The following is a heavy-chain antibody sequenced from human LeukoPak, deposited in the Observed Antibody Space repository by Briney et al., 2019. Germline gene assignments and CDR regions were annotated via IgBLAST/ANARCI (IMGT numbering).Heavy chain of an antibody. Sequence: PSETLSLTCTVSAGSISSSSYYWGWIRQPPGKGLQWIGSIYYTGSTYYNPSLKSRVTISVDTSKKQFSLKLSSVTAADTAVYYCARPDAFDIWGQGTMVTVSS. J-gene: IGHJ3*02. CDR3: ARPDAFDI. V-gene: IGHV4-39*01. CDR1: AGSISSSSYY. CDR2: IYYTGST.